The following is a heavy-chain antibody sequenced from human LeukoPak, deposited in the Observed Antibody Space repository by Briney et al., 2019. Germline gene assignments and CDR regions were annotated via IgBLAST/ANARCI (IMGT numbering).Heavy chain of an antibody. CDR2: ISASGDYT. D-gene: IGHD4-17*01. CDR3: AKDPNGDYVGAFDS. J-gene: IGHJ3*02. V-gene: IGHV3-23*01. Sequence: GGSLKLPCAASGLTFRPYAVIWVRQAPGKGLEGVSAISASGDYTHYADSVKGRFDISRDNSKNTVYLQMSSLRAEDAALYYCAKDPNGDYVGAFDSWGQGTTVIVSS. CDR1: GLTFRPYA.